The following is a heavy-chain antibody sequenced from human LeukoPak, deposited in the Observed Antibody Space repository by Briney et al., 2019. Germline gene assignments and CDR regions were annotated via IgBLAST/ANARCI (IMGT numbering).Heavy chain of an antibody. J-gene: IGHJ4*02. V-gene: IGHV3-66*01. CDR2: IYSGGST. CDR1: GFTVSSNY. CDR3: ARSRQQLLTDY. Sequence: PGGSLRLSCAASGFTVSSNYMSWVRQAPGKGLEWVSVIYSGGSTYYADSVKGRFTISRDNSKNTLYLQMNSLRAEDTAVCYCARSRQQLLTDYWGQGTLVTVSS. D-gene: IGHD6-13*01.